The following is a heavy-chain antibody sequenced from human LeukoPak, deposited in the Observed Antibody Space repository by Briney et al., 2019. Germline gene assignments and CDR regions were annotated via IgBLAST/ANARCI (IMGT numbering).Heavy chain of an antibody. Sequence: PGGSLRLSCAASGFTFSTYSMNWVRQAPGKGLEWVSTISSSSSYIYYADSVKGRFTISRDNAKNSLYLQMNSLRAEDTAVYYCAKIIVVLPSTISNPYYFDYWGQGTLVTVSS. CDR2: ISSSSSYI. CDR3: AKIIVVLPSTISNPYYFDY. D-gene: IGHD2-2*02. V-gene: IGHV3-21*04. CDR1: GFTFSTYS. J-gene: IGHJ4*02.